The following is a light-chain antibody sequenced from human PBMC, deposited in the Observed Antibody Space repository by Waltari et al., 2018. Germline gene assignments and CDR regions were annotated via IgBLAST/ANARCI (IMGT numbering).Light chain of an antibody. V-gene: IGLV1-40*01. CDR2: RDY. Sequence: QSVLTQPPSASGAPGQTVTISCTGSDSNIGAGYYVHWYQHLPGRAPKLLIDRDYKRPPGVPGRSSGSKSGNSASLAITGRQADEEGDYYCQSYDTSLREMVFGGGTRLTVL. CDR1: DSNIGAGYY. CDR3: QSYDTSLREMV. J-gene: IGLJ3*02.